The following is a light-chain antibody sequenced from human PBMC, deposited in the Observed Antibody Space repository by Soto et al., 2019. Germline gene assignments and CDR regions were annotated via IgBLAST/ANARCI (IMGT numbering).Light chain of an antibody. CDR3: QQRHNWPIT. V-gene: IGKV3-11*01. Sequence: EIVLTQSPATLSLSPGERATLSCRTSQTIRGLLNWYQQRPGQAPRLLLYDTSNRATDIPARFSGSGSGTDFILTISSLDPEDFGVYFCQQRHNWPITCGQGTRLDIK. CDR2: DTS. CDR1: QTIRGL. J-gene: IGKJ5*01.